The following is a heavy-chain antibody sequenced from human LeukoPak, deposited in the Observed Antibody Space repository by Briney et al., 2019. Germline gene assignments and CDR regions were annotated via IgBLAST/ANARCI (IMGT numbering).Heavy chain of an antibody. CDR2: ISGRVSTA. D-gene: IGHD4-23*01. V-gene: IGHV3-23*01. Sequence: PGGSLRLSCVASGFTFSSHAMTWVRQAPGKGLEWVSTISGRVSTAYYADSVRGRFTISRDTSKNTLYLQMNGLRVEDTALYYCAKGSARRWFWYFDYWGQGTLVTVSS. CDR1: GFTFSSHA. J-gene: IGHJ4*02. CDR3: AKGSARRWFWYFDY.